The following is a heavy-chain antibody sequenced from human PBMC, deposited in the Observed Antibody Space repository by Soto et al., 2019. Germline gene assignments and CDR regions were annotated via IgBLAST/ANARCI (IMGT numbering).Heavy chain of an antibody. CDR3: AKHPPLLVATTSGDY. CDR1: GFTFSSYA. J-gene: IGHJ4*02. Sequence: PGGSLRLSCAASGFTFSSYAMSWVRQAPGKGLEWVSAISGSGGSTYYADSVKGRFTISRDNSKNTMYLQMNSLRAEDTAEYNSAKHPPLLVATTSGDYWGQGTLVTVSS. V-gene: IGHV3-23*01. D-gene: IGHD5-12*01. CDR2: ISGSGGST.